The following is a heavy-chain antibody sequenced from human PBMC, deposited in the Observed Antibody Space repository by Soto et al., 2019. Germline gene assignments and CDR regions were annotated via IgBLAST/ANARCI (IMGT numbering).Heavy chain of an antibody. CDR2: ISGSGGST. J-gene: IGHJ4*02. V-gene: IGHV3-23*01. D-gene: IGHD2-8*01. Sequence: EVQLLESGGGLVQPGGSLRLSCTASGFTFSSYALSWVCQAPGKGLEWVSAISGSGGSTYYADSVKGRFTISRDNSKNTLYLHINSLRDEDTAVYYCAKLIGYCSNGVCYTFDYWGQGTLVTVSS. CDR3: AKLIGYCSNGVCYTFDY. CDR1: GFTFSSYA.